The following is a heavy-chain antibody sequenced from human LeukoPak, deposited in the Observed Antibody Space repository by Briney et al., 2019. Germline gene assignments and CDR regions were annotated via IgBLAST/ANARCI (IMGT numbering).Heavy chain of an antibody. J-gene: IGHJ5*02. CDR1: GFTFSSYG. CDR3: ARNYDFWSGYPHPNWFDP. V-gene: IGHV3-33*01. D-gene: IGHD3-3*01. CDR2: IWYDGSNK. Sequence: GGSLRLSCAASGFTFSSYGMHWVRQAPGKGLEWVAVIWYDGSNKYYADSVKGRFTISRDNAKNSLYLQMNSLRAEDTAVYYCARNYDFWSGYPHPNWFDPWGQGTLVTVSS.